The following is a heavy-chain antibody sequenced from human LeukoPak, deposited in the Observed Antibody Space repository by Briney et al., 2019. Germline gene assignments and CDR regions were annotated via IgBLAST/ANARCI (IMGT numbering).Heavy chain of an antibody. D-gene: IGHD5-18*01. V-gene: IGHV3-48*02. CDR2: ISSSTINI. J-gene: IGHJ4*02. CDR1: GFNFRSYS. CDR3: ARDGYAKFDY. Sequence: PGGSLRLSCAASGFNFRSYSMNWVRQAPGKGLEWVSYISSSTINIYYADSVKGRFTISRDDAKNSLYLQMNSLRDEDTAVYYCARDGYAKFDYWGRGTLVTVPS.